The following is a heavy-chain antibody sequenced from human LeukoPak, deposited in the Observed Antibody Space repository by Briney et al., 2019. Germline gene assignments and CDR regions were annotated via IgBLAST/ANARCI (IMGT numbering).Heavy chain of an antibody. CDR3: AKDEEGYGDCVLNRIDY. CDR2: ISGSGGST. CDR1: GFTFSSYA. D-gene: IGHD4-17*01. V-gene: IGHV3-23*01. Sequence: GGSLRLSCAASGFTFSSYAMSWVRQAPGKGLEWVSAISGSGGSTYYADSVRGRFTISRDNSKNTLYLQMNSLRAEDTAVYYCAKDEEGYGDCVLNRIDYWGQGTLVTVSS. J-gene: IGHJ4*02.